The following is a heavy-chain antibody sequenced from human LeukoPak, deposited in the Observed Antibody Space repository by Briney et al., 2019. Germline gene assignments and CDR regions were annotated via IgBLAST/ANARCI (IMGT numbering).Heavy chain of an antibody. D-gene: IGHD3-22*01. CDR1: GGSISRSY. J-gene: IGHJ4*02. CDR3: ARWGYDSSAGFDY. V-gene: IGHV4-59*12. Sequence: PSETLSLTCTVSGGSISRSYWSWIRQSPGKGLEWIGYIYYSGSTYYNPSLKSRVTISVDTSKNQFSLKLSSVTAADTAVYYCARWGYDSSAGFDYWGQGALVTVSS. CDR2: IYYSGST.